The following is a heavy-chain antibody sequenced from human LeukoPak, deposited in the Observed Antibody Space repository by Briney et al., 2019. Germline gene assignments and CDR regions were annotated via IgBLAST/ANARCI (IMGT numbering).Heavy chain of an antibody. CDR2: IIPIFGTA. CDR1: GYTFTSYA. CDR3: ARAYGGNWFFDY. Sequence: SVKVSCKASGYTFTSYAMNWVRQAPGQGLEWMGGIIPIFGTANYAQKFQGRVTITTDESTSTAYMELSSLRSEDTAVYYCARAYGGNWFFDYWGQGTLVTVSS. D-gene: IGHD4-23*01. V-gene: IGHV1-69*05. J-gene: IGHJ4*02.